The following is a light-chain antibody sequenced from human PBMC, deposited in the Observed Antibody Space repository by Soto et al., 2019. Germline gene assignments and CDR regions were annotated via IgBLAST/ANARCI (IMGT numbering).Light chain of an antibody. CDR2: GAS. V-gene: IGKV3-20*01. Sequence: EIVMAQSPCTLSLSTEERATLSCTASQSVSSSYLAWYQQNRGQAPRLLIYGASSRAPGIPDRFGGSGSGTDFTLTISRLEPEDFAVYYCQQYGSSRWTFGQGTKV. CDR3: QQYGSSRWT. CDR1: QSVSSSY. J-gene: IGKJ1*01.